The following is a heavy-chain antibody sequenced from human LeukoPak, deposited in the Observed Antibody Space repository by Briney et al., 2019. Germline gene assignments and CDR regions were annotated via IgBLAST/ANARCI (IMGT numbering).Heavy chain of an antibody. J-gene: IGHJ3*02. CDR2: INAGNGNT. D-gene: IGHD3-22*01. CDR3: ARDRPPYYDSSGYGAFDI. Sequence: ASVKVSCKASGYTFTSYAMHWVRQAPGQRLGWMGWINAGNGNTKYSQKFQGRVTITRDTSASTAYMELSSLRSEDTVVYYCARDRPPYYDSSGYGAFDIWGQGTMVTVSS. V-gene: IGHV1-3*01. CDR1: GYTFTSYA.